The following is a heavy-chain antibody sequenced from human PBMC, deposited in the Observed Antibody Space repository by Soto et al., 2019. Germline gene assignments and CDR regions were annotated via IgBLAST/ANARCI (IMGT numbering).Heavy chain of an antibody. CDR3: ARHKESSSAKWYYYYYYMDV. CDR1: GGSISSYY. Sequence: SETLSLTCTVSGGSISSYYWSWIRQPPGKGLEWIGYIYYSGSTNYNPSLKSRVTISVDTSKNQFSLKLSSVTAADTAVYYCARHKESSSAKWYYYYYYMDVWGKGTTVTVSS. D-gene: IGHD6-6*01. V-gene: IGHV4-59*08. J-gene: IGHJ6*03. CDR2: IYYSGST.